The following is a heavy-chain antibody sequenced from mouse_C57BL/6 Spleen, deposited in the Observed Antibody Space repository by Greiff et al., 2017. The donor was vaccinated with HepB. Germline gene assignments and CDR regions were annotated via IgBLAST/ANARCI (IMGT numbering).Heavy chain of an antibody. D-gene: IGHD1-1*01. J-gene: IGHJ1*03. Sequence: EVNVVESGGGLVKPGGSLKLSCAASGFTFSSYTMSWVRQTPEKRLEWVATISGGGGNTYYPDSVKGRFTISRDNAKNTLYRQMSSLRSEDTALYDCARGVTTVVARYFDVWGTGTTVTVSS. CDR3: ARGVTTVVARYFDV. CDR1: GFTFSSYT. V-gene: IGHV5-9*01. CDR2: ISGGGGNT.